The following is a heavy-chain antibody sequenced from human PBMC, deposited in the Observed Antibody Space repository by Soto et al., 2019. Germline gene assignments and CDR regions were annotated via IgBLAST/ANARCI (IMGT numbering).Heavy chain of an antibody. Sequence: SETLSLTCPVSGGSRSSGDYYWSWIRQPPGKGLGWIAYIYYSGNTHYNPSLKSRVTISVDTSKNQFSLKLSSVTAADAAVYYCARVGAPAGDFDYWGQGTLVTVSS. CDR1: GGSRSSGDYY. V-gene: IGHV4-30-4*01. J-gene: IGHJ4*02. D-gene: IGHD6-13*01. CDR3: ARVGAPAGDFDY. CDR2: IYYSGNT.